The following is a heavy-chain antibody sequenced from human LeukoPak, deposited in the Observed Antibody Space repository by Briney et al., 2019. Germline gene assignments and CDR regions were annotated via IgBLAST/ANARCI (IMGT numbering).Heavy chain of an antibody. D-gene: IGHD6-19*01. Sequence: PSETLSLTCAVYGGSFSGYYWSWIRQPPGKGLEWIGEINHSGSTNYNPSLKSRVTISVDTSKNQFSLKLSSVTAADTAVYYCARGQGSGWYGYWGQGTPVTVSS. CDR1: GGSFSGYY. V-gene: IGHV4-34*01. J-gene: IGHJ4*02. CDR2: INHSGST. CDR3: ARGQGSGWYGY.